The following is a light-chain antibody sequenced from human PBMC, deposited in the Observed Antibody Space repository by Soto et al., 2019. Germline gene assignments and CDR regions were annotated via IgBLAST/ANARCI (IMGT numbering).Light chain of an antibody. CDR1: QDISGA. Sequence: AIQMTPSPSSPAASVGDRVTMTCRASQDISGALAWYQQKSGKPPNLLISDVSTLEGGVPSRFSGSGSGTEFTLTISSLQPEDLGTYYCQQFNSYPITFGHGTRLEIK. V-gene: IGKV1-13*02. CDR2: DVS. J-gene: IGKJ5*01. CDR3: QQFNSYPIT.